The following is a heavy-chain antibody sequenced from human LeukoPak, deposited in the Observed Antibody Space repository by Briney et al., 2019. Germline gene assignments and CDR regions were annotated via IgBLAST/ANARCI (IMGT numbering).Heavy chain of an antibody. CDR1: GFTFNGYV. V-gene: IGHV3-23*01. D-gene: IGHD1-26*01. CDR3: ARGPYLGHDSGNFFDY. CDR2: ISARSERT. Sequence: PGGSLRLSCAASGFTFNGYVMRWVRQAPGKSLEWVSGISARSERTYYADSVKGRFTISRDNSRNTFFLQMNSLRVDDTAVYFCARGPYLGHDSGNFFDYWGQGVLVTVSS. J-gene: IGHJ4*02.